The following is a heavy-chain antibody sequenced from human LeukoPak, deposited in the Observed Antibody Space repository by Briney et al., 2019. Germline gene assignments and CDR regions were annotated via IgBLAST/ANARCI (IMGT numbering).Heavy chain of an antibody. V-gene: IGHV3-30*19. CDR2: ISYDGSIN. CDR1: GFTFSSYG. Sequence: GGSLRLSCAASGFTFSSYGMHWVRQAPGKGLEWVALISYDGSINDYADSVKGRFTISRDNSKNTLYLQMSSLRADDTAMYYCARGSYSSSWKTFDYWGQGTLVTVSS. J-gene: IGHJ4*02. CDR3: ARGSYSSSWKTFDY. D-gene: IGHD6-13*01.